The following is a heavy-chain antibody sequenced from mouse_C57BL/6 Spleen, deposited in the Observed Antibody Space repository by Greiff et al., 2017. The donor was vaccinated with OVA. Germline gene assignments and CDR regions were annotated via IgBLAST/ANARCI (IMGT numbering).Heavy chain of an antibody. V-gene: IGHV5-6*01. J-gene: IGHJ4*01. CDR1: GFTFSSYG. CDR3: ARQEDNYAMDY. Sequence: EVQGVESGGDLVKPGGSLKLSCAASGFTFSSYGMSWVRQTPDKRLEWVATISSGGSYTYYPDSVKGRFTISRDNAKNTLYLQMSSLKSEDTAMFYCARQEDNYAMDYWGQGTSVTVSA. CDR2: ISSGGSYT.